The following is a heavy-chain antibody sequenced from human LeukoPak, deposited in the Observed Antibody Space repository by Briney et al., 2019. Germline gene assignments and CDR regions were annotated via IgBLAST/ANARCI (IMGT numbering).Heavy chain of an antibody. CDR2: IRSKTKSYAT. V-gene: IGHV3-73*01. CDR3: SRADDYDYYERHFQD. CDR1: GFTLSGSA. Sequence: GGSLKLSCAASGFTLSGSAMHWVRQASGRGLEWVGRIRSKTKSYATAYVASVEGRFSVSRDDSKNTAYLQMNSLKTEDTGVYYCSRADDYDYYERHFQDWGQGTLVTVSS. D-gene: IGHD4-17*01. J-gene: IGHJ1*01.